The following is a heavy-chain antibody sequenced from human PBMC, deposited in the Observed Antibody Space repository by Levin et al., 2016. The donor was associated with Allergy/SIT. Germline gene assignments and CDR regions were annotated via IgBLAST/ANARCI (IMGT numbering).Heavy chain of an antibody. CDR3: AKDATVTTSDY. Sequence: GESLKISCAASGFTFSSYGMHWVRQAPGKGLEWVAVISYDGSNKYYADSVKGRFTISRDNSKNTLYLQMNSLRAEDTAVYYCAKDATVTTSDYWGQGTLVTVSS. CDR1: GFTFSSYG. V-gene: IGHV3-30*18. CDR2: ISYDGSNK. J-gene: IGHJ4*02. D-gene: IGHD4-17*01.